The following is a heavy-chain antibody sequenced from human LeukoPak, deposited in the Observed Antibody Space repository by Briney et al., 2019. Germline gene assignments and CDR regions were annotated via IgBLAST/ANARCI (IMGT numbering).Heavy chain of an antibody. CDR1: GDSISSYY. CDR3: VRGHLVGGWFKYDAFDI. D-gene: IGHD6-19*01. CDR2: IYHSGST. V-gene: IGHV4-59*01. J-gene: IGHJ3*02. Sequence: SETLSLTCTVSGDSISSYYWSWIRQPPGKGLEWIGYIYHSGSTNYNPSLKSRVTISLDTSKKHFSLKLSSVTAADTAVYYCVRGHLVGGWFKYDAFDIWGQGTMVSVSS.